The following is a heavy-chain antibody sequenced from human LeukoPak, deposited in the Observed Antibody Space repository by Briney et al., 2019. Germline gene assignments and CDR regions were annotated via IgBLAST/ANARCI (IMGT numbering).Heavy chain of an antibody. D-gene: IGHD3-10*01. CDR3: ARGSELDFFDY. V-gene: IGHV3-53*01. J-gene: IGHJ4*02. CDR1: GFTVSSNY. Sequence: GGSQRLARAASGFTVSSNYMSWVRQAPGKGLEWVSVIYSGGSTYYADSVKGRFTISRDNSKNTLYLQMNSLRAEDTAVYYCARGSELDFFDYWGQGTLVTVSS. CDR2: IYSGGST.